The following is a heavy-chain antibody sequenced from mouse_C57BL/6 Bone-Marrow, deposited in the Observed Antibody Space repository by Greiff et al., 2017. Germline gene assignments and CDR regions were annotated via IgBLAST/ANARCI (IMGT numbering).Heavy chain of an antibody. D-gene: IGHD2-3*01. CDR3: TRGWLLPLFDY. CDR2: IRNKANNHAT. J-gene: IGHJ2*01. V-gene: IGHV6-6*01. Sequence: EVQGVESGGGLVQPGGSMKLSCAASGFTFSDAWMDWVRQSPEKGLEWVAEIRNKANNHATYYAESVKGRFTISRDDSKSSVYLQMNSLRAEDTGIYYCTRGWLLPLFDYWGQGTTLTVSS. CDR1: GFTFSDAW.